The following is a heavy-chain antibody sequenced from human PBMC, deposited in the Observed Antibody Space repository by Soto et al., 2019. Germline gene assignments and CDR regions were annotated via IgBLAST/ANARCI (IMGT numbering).Heavy chain of an antibody. J-gene: IGHJ6*02. CDR3: AKKPTSSVQGWAFGMDV. V-gene: IGHV3-53*02. CDR2: TFTGGST. CDR1: GFSVTTNY. D-gene: IGHD1-26*01. Sequence: EVQLVETGGGLIQPGGSLRLSCLASGFSVTTNYIIWVRQPPGKGLEWVSTTFTGGSTHYADSVKGRFSISRDNSKNTVYLQMNTVRVDDTAVYYCAKKPTSSVQGWAFGMDVWGQGTTVSVSS.